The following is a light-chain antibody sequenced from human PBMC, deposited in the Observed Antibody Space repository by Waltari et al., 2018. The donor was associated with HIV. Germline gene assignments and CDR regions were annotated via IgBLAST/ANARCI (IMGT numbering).Light chain of an antibody. V-gene: IGLV2-8*01. J-gene: IGLJ1*01. CDR2: DVT. CDR1: SSDVGAFKY. Sequence: QSALTQPPSASGSPGQSVSISCTGASSDVGAFKYVSWYQQHPGKAPKLLIYDVTKWPSGVPDRFSGSKSGNTASLTVSGLQAEDEAHYYCSSYAGSSMSYAFGTGTKVTVL. CDR3: SSYAGSSMSYA.